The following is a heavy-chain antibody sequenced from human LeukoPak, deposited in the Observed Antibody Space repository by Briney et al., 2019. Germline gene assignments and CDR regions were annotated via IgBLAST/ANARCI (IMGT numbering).Heavy chain of an antibody. CDR3: AKDAQRGFDYSNSLES. J-gene: IGHJ5*01. CDR2: IWSDGTEK. V-gene: IGHV3-33*06. CDR1: GFTYSHYG. Sequence: GGSLRLSCAASGFTYSHYGMHWVRQVPGKGLEWVAVIWSDGTEKYYGDAVKGRFTISRDNSMKTLYLQMNSLRGDDTAVYYCAKDAQRGFDYSNSLESWGQGTLVSVSS. D-gene: IGHD4-11*01.